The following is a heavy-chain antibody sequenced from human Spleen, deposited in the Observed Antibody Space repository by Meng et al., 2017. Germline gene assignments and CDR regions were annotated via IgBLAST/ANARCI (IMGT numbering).Heavy chain of an antibody. CDR2: LSSDSTHI. CDR1: GFAFNTYN. V-gene: IGHV3-21*01. J-gene: IGHJ5*02. D-gene: IGHD2-21*02. CDR3: ARVYGKQLLTALDP. Sequence: GESLKISCAASGFAFNTYNMNWVRQAPGKVLEWLSSLSSDSTHIYYANSVKGRFTISRDNAKNSLYLQINSLRAEDTAVYYCARVYGKQLLTALDPWGQGTLVTVSS.